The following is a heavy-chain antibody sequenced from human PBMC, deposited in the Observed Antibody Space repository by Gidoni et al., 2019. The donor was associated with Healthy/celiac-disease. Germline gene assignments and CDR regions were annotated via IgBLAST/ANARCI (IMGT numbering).Heavy chain of an antibody. CDR2: IYHSGST. D-gene: IGHD4-17*01. J-gene: IGHJ3*02. CDR3: ARDSGDYDAFDI. V-gene: IGHV4-4*02. Sequence: CSWVRQPPGKGLEWIGEIYHSGSTNYNPSLKSRVTISVDKSKNQFSLKLSSVTAADTAVYYCARDSGDYDAFDIWGQGTMVTVSS.